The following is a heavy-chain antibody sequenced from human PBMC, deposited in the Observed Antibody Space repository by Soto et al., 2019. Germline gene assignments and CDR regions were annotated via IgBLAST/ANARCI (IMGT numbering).Heavy chain of an antibody. CDR1: GGSISSDGYY. J-gene: IGHJ6*02. V-gene: IGHV4-31*03. D-gene: IGHD4-4*01. Sequence: QVQLQESGPELVKPSQTLSLTCTVSGGSISSDGYYWSWIRQHPGKGLEWIGYIYYSGSTYYNPSLKSRVTISVDTSKNQFSLKLSSVTAADTAVYYCARRSEIYSKGYYGMDVWGQGTTVTVSS. CDR2: IYYSGST. CDR3: ARRSEIYSKGYYGMDV.